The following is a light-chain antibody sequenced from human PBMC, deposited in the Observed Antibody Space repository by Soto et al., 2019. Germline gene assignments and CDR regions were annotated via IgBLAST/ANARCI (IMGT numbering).Light chain of an antibody. CDR3: QQRSNWPLT. V-gene: IGKV3-11*01. CDR1: QSVRCY. Sequence: EIVLTQSPATLSLSPGEGVTLSCRASQSVRCYLAWYQQKPGQAPRLLIYDASKRATGIPARFSCSGSGTDFTLTISTLEPEDFAVYYCQQRSNWPLTFGGGTKVEIK. CDR2: DAS. J-gene: IGKJ4*01.